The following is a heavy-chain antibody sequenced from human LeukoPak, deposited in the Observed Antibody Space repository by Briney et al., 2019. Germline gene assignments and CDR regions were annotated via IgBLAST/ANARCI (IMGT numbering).Heavy chain of an antibody. CDR3: AKRPRWLQFHY. D-gene: IGHD5-24*01. CDR1: GFTFSSYA. Sequence: GKSLRLSCAASGFTFSSYAMSWVRQAPGKGLEWVSGISGRGDNTSYADSVKGRFTISRDKSKNTLYLQMNSLRAEDTAVYYCAKRPRWLQFHYWGQGTLVTVSS. CDR2: ISGRGDNT. J-gene: IGHJ4*02. V-gene: IGHV3-23*01.